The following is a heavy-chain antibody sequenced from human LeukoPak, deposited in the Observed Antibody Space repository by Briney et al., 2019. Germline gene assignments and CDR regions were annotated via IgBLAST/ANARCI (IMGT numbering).Heavy chain of an antibody. D-gene: IGHD3-10*01. J-gene: IGHJ4*02. CDR1: GFTFSGHA. Sequence: GGSLRLSCAASGFTFSGHAMSWVRQAPGKGLEWVSVISDSGVGTFYADSVKGRFTISRDNSKSTMYLQMNSLRAEDTAIYYCAKIGPVNYYRPQFDYWGQGTLVTVSS. CDR3: AKIGPVNYYRPQFDY. CDR2: ISDSGVGT. V-gene: IGHV3-23*01.